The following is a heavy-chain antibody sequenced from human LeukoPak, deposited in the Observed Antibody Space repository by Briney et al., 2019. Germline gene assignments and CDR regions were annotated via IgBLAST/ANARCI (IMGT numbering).Heavy chain of an antibody. CDR3: ARGDLVAATYYFDY. CDR1: GFTFSSYW. J-gene: IGHJ4*02. D-gene: IGHD2-15*01. Sequence: PGRSLRLSCAASGFTFSSYWMHWVRQAPGKGLVWVSRINSDGSHTIYADSVKGRFTMSRDNAKNTLYPQMNSLRAEDTAVYYCARGDLVAATYYFDYWGQGTLVTVSS. V-gene: IGHV3-74*01. CDR2: INSDGSHT.